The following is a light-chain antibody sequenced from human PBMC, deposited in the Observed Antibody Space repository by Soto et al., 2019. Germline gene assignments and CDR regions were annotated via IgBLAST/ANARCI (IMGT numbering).Light chain of an antibody. CDR1: QSVSSSY. J-gene: IGKJ4*01. V-gene: IGKV3-20*01. CDR2: GAS. Sequence: EIVLTQSPGTLSLSPGERATLPCRASQSVSSSYLAWYQQKPGQAPKLLIYGASSRATGIPDRFSGSGSGTDFTLTISRLEPEDFAVYYCQQYGSSPRFGGGTKV. CDR3: QQYGSSPR.